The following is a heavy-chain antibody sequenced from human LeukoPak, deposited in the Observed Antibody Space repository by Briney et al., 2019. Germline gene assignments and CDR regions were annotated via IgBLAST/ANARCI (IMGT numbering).Heavy chain of an antibody. D-gene: IGHD2-8*01. V-gene: IGHV4-39*01. J-gene: IGHJ4*02. Sequence: PSETLSLTCIVSGGSISSTTYYWGWIRQPPGKGLEWIGSIYYSGSTWYNPSLKGRVTISADTSKNQFSLKLTSVTAADTAVYYCARDRAGSNGICSYFDYWGQGTVVTVSS. CDR3: ARDRAGSNGICSYFDY. CDR1: GGSISSTTYY. CDR2: IYYSGST.